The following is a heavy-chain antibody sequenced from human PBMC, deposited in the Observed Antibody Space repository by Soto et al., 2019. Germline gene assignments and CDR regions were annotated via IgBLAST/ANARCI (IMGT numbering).Heavy chain of an antibody. CDR1: GGSFSGYY. J-gene: IGHJ4*02. Sequence: QVQLQQWGAGLLKPSETLSLTCAVYGGSFSGYYWSWIRQPPGKGLEWIGEINHSGSTNYNPSLKSRVTISVDTSKNPFSLKLSSVTAADTAVYYCAREGRIWGSYRYRSFDYWGQGTLVTVSS. V-gene: IGHV4-34*01. D-gene: IGHD3-16*02. CDR2: INHSGST. CDR3: AREGRIWGSYRYRSFDY.